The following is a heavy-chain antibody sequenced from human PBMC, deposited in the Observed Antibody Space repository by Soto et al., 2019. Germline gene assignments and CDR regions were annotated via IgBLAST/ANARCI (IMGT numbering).Heavy chain of an antibody. Sequence: QITLKESGPTLVKPTQTLTLTCTFSGFSLSTSGVGVGWIRQPPGKALEWLALIYWNDDDRYSPSLKSRLTLTKDTSKNQVVLTLTNMDPVDTATYYCAHTAPRTYCSSTSCLNWFDPWGQGTLVTVSS. D-gene: IGHD2-2*01. J-gene: IGHJ5*02. CDR3: AHTAPRTYCSSTSCLNWFDP. V-gene: IGHV2-5*01. CDR1: GFSLSTSGVG. CDR2: IYWNDDD.